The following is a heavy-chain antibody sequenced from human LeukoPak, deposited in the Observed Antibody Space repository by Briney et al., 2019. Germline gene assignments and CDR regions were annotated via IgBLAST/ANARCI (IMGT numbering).Heavy chain of an antibody. CDR3: ARDRRAAAGLYYYYYMDV. D-gene: IGHD6-13*01. Sequence: SETLSLTCTVSGGSISSGSYYRNWIRQPAGKGLEWIGRIYTSGSTNYNPSLKSRVTISVDTSKNQFSLKLSSVTAADTAVYYCARDRRAAAGLYYYYYMDVWGKGTTVTVSS. J-gene: IGHJ6*03. CDR1: GGSISSGSYY. CDR2: IYTSGST. V-gene: IGHV4-61*02.